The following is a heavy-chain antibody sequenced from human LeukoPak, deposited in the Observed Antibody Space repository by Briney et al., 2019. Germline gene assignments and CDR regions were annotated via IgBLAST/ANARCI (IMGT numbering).Heavy chain of an antibody. D-gene: IGHD6-13*01. J-gene: IGHJ4*02. V-gene: IGHV1-69*13. CDR3: APPHACSRSWYPPFDY. CDR2: IPTIFDTT. CDR1: GGTFSSYA. Sequence: AVKVSCKASGGTFSSYAISWVGPAPAQGLAWMGGIPTIFDTTNYAQKFQSSVTITADASTSTDYLEMSSLSSEDTAVYYCAPPHACSRSWYPPFDYWGQGTLVTVSS.